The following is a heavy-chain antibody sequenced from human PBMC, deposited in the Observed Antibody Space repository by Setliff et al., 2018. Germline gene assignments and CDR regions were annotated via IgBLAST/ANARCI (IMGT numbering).Heavy chain of an antibody. CDR3: ASHVVVISRGRMALYGMDG. CDR1: GGTFSKYG. J-gene: IGHJ6*02. D-gene: IGHD3-22*01. V-gene: IGHV1-69*10. CDR2: IVPIVGIT. Sequence: SVKVSCKASGGTFSKYGISWVRQAPGQGFEWMGGIVPIVGITNYAQNFQGRVTITADESTSTAYMELSSLMSEDTAVYYCASHVVVISRGRMALYGMDGGGQGTTVTVSS.